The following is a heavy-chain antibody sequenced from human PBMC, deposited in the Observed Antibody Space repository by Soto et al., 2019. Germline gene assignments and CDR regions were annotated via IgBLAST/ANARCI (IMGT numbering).Heavy chain of an antibody. CDR1: GFTFSSYG. V-gene: IGHV3-33*01. CDR3: ARDYYDILTGYYPFNYYYYGMDV. Sequence: GGSLRLSCAASGFTFSSYGMHWVRQAPGKGLEWVAVIWYDGSNKYYADSVKGRFTISRDNSKNTLYLQMNSLRAEDTAVYYCARDYYDILTGYYPFNYYYYGMDVWGQGTTVTVSS. D-gene: IGHD3-9*01. J-gene: IGHJ6*02. CDR2: IWYDGSNK.